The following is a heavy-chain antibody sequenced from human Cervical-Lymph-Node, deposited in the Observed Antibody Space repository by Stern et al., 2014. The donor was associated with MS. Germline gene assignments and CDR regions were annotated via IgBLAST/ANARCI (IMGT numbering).Heavy chain of an antibody. V-gene: IGHV1-69*01. D-gene: IGHD4-23*01. CDR2: IIPIFGTA. CDR1: GGPFSSYA. CDR3: AREGDYGGPQFDY. Sequence: DQLVESGAEVKKPGSSVKVSCKASGGPFSSYAISWVRQAPGQGLEWMGGIIPIFGTANYAQKFQGRVTITADESTSTAYMELSSLRSEDTAVYYCAREGDYGGPQFDYWGQGTLVTVSS. J-gene: IGHJ4*02.